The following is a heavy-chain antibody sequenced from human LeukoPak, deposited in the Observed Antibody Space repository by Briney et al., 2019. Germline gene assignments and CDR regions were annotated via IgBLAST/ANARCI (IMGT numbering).Heavy chain of an antibody. V-gene: IGHV4-34*01. CDR1: GGSFSGYY. CDR3: AREADHGSGTYGLDY. D-gene: IGHD3-10*01. CDR2: INHSGTT. Sequence: PSETLSLTCTVYGGSFSGYYWSWIRQSPGEGLEWIGEINHSGTTKYNPSLKSRVTISVDTSKNQFSLNLTSVTAADTAVYYCAREADHGSGTYGLDYWGQGILVT. J-gene: IGHJ4*02.